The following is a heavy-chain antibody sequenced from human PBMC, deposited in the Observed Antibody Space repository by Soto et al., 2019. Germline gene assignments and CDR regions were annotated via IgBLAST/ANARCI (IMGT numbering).Heavy chain of an antibody. V-gene: IGHV1-69*12. D-gene: IGHD2-21*02. Sequence: QVQLVQSGAEVKKPGSSVKVSCKASGGTFSSYAISWVRQAPGQGLEWMGGIIPIFGTANYAQKFQGRVTISADESTSTAYMELSSLRSEDTAGYYCARGAYCGGDCYSWWMNYYGMDVWGQGTTVTVSS. J-gene: IGHJ6*02. CDR1: GGTFSSYA. CDR3: ARGAYCGGDCYSWWMNYYGMDV. CDR2: IIPIFGTA.